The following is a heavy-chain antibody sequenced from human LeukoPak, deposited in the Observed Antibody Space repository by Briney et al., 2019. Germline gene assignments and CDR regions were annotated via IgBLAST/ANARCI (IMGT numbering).Heavy chain of an antibody. Sequence: SETLSLTCTVSGGSISSYYWSWLRQPPGKGLEWLGYIYYSGSTNYNPSLKSRVTISVDTSKNQFSLKLSSVIAADTAVYYCARVSYGATGFDYWGQGTLVTVSS. CDR3: ARVSYGATGFDY. D-gene: IGHD4-17*01. V-gene: IGHV4-59*01. J-gene: IGHJ4*02. CDR2: IYYSGST. CDR1: GGSISSYY.